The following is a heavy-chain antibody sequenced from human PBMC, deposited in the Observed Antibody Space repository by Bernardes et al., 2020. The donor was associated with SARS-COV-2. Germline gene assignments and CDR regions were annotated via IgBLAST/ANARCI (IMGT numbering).Heavy chain of an antibody. CDR2: ISPSSSTI. Sequence: GGSLRLSCAVSGFTFSGYSMNWVRQAPGKGLEWVSYISPSSSTIYYADSVEGRFTISRDNAKNSLYLQMNSLRADDTAVYYCARSRVAGITREFDYWGQGTLVTVSS. D-gene: IGHD3-10*01. CDR1: GFTFSGYS. V-gene: IGHV3-48*04. J-gene: IGHJ4*02. CDR3: ARSRVAGITREFDY.